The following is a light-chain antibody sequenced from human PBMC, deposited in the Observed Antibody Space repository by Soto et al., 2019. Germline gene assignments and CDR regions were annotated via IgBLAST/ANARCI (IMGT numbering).Light chain of an antibody. CDR1: QSVSSNF. Sequence: EIVLTQSPGTLSLSPGERTTLSCRASQSVSSNFLDWXXQKXXXXXXXXXXXXXXRATGIPDRFSGSGSGTDFTLTISRLEPEDFAVYYCRQYGRSLASAIGGGTKVDIK. J-gene: IGKJ4*01. V-gene: IGKV3-20*01. CDR2: XXX. CDR3: RQYGRSLASA.